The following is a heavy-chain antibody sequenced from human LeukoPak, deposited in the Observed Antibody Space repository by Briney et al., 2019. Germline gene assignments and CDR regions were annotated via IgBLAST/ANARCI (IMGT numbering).Heavy chain of an antibody. CDR2: INSDGYSI. CDR1: GFTFSSYW. V-gene: IGHV3-74*01. CDR3: ARWVATGGWFDP. Sequence: PGGSLRLSCAASGFTFSSYWVHWVRHAPGKGLVWVSRINSDGYSIIYADSVKGRFTISRDNAKNTLYLQMNSLRAEDTAVYYCARWVATGGWFDPWGQGTLVTVSS. J-gene: IGHJ5*02.